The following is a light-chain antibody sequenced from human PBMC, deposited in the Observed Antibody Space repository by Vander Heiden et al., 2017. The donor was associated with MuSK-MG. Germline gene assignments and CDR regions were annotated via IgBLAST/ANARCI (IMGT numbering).Light chain of an antibody. CDR2: DAS. CDR3: QQDDNLPYT. CDR1: QDMSNY. Sequence: DIQMTQSPSSLSASVGDRVTITCQASQDMSNYLHWYQQKPGKAPKLLIYDASNLETGVPSRFSGSGSGTDFTFTISSLQPEDIATYYCQQDDNLPYTFGQGTKLEIK. V-gene: IGKV1-33*01. J-gene: IGKJ2*01.